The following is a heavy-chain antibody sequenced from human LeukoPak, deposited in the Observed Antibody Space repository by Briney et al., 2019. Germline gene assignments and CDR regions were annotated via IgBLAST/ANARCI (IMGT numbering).Heavy chain of an antibody. V-gene: IGHV1-8*01. CDR3: ARRKITGIGFDP. J-gene: IGHJ5*02. CDR2: MNPNSGNT. Sequence: ASVKVSCKASGYTFTSYDINWVRQATGQGLEWMGWMNPNSGNTGYAQKFQGRVTMTRNTSISTAYTELSSLRSEDTAVYYCARRKITGIGFDPWGQGTLVTVSS. CDR1: GYTFTSYD. D-gene: IGHD3-10*01.